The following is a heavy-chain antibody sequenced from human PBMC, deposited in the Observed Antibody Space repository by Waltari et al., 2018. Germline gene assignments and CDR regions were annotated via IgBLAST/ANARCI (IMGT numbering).Heavy chain of an antibody. Sequence: QVLLVQSGAEVKKPGASVKVSCKASGYPFTGYYLHWVRQAPGQCLEWMGWINPNSGGTSYAQIFQGRVTMTRETSISTAYMELSRLTSDDTAVYYCAVSYTGWYGDLDYWGQGTLVTVSS. CDR2: INPNSGGT. V-gene: IGHV1-2*02. CDR1: GYPFTGYY. CDR3: AVSYTGWYGDLDY. J-gene: IGHJ4*02. D-gene: IGHD6-19*01.